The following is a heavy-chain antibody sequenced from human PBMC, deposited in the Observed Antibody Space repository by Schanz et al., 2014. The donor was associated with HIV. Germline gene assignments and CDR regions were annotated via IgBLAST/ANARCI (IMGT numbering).Heavy chain of an antibody. Sequence: QVQVVESGGGVVRPGRSLRLSCAASGFTFSNFGMHWVRQAPGKGLEWVALISYDGSNKYYSDSVKGRFTISRDNSKNTLYLQMNSLRAEDTAVYYCAKDRITGTTGVPYYYYGMDVWGQGTTVTVSS. J-gene: IGHJ6*02. CDR2: ISYDGSNK. V-gene: IGHV3-30*18. D-gene: IGHD1-7*01. CDR1: GFTFSNFG. CDR3: AKDRITGTTGVPYYYYGMDV.